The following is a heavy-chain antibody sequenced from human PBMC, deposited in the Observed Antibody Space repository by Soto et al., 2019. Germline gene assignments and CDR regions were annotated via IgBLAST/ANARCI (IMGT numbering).Heavy chain of an antibody. Sequence: QVQLVESGGGVVQPGRSLRLSCAASGFTFSSYAMHWVRQAPGKGLEWVAVISYDGSNKYYADSVKGRFTISRDNSKNTLYLQMNSLRAEDTAVYYCARDLADYGSGNSRYDYWGQGTLVTVSS. CDR2: ISYDGSNK. J-gene: IGHJ4*02. V-gene: IGHV3-30-3*01. D-gene: IGHD3-10*01. CDR3: ARDLADYGSGNSRYDY. CDR1: GFTFSSYA.